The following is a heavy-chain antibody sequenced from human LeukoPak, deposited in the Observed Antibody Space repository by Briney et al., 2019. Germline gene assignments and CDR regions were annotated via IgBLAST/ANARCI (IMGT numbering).Heavy chain of an antibody. Sequence: GGSLRLSCAASGFTFSSYSMNWARQAPGKGLEWVSSISSSSSYIYYADSVKGRFTISRDNAKNSLYLQMNSLRAEDTAVYYCARDQSYSIPGGFDPWGQGTLVTVSS. J-gene: IGHJ5*02. D-gene: IGHD1-26*01. CDR1: GFTFSSYS. V-gene: IGHV3-21*01. CDR3: ARDQSYSIPGGFDP. CDR2: ISSSSSYI.